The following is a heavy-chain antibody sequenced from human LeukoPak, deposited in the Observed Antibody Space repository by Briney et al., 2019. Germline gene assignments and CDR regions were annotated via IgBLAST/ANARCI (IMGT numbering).Heavy chain of an antibody. D-gene: IGHD4-17*01. J-gene: IGHJ4*02. CDR3: TSSYGDYLDY. Sequence: PGGSLRLSCTASGFTFGDYAMSWVRQAPGKGLEWVGFIRSKAYGGTTEYAASVKGRFTISRDDSKSIAYLQMNSLKTEDTAVYYCTSSYGDYLDYWGQGTLVTVSS. CDR1: GFTFGDYA. V-gene: IGHV3-49*04. CDR2: IRSKAYGGTT.